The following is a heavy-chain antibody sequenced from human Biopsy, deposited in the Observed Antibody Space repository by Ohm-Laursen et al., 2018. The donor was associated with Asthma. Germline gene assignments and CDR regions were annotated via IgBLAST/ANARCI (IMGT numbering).Heavy chain of an antibody. CDR2: VSHTGST. Sequence: TLSLTCTVSGGSIRSHDWTWIRLPPGKGLEYIGDVSHTGSTNYNPSLKSRVTMSLDTSKNQFSLRLTSVTPADTAVYCCARLADCSGGACYSYGWFDPWGQGTRVTVSS. CDR3: ARLADCSGGACYSYGWFDP. D-gene: IGHD2-15*01. V-gene: IGHV4-59*11. CDR1: GGSIRSHD. J-gene: IGHJ5*02.